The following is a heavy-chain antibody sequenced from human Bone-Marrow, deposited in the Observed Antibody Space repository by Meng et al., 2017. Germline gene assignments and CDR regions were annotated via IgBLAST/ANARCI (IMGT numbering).Heavy chain of an antibody. Sequence: SETLSLTCTVSGGPISHYFWSWIRQPPGKGLEWIGYIFYNGNTNYNPSLKSRVAISVDVSKNQFSLKLNSVTAADTAVYYCARLGNWNQGDFWGQGKLVTVSS. CDR3: ARLGNWNQGDF. V-gene: IGHV4-59*01. CDR2: IFYNGNT. CDR1: GGPISHYF. J-gene: IGHJ4*02. D-gene: IGHD1-1*01.